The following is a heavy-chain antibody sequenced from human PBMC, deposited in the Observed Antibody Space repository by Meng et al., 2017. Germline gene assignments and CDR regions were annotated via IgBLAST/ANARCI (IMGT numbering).Heavy chain of an antibody. J-gene: IGHJ3*02. CDR3: ARDNKVQQLVPDAFDI. D-gene: IGHD6-13*01. Sequence: GGSLRLSCAASGFTVSSNYMSWVRQAPGKGLEWVSLISWDGGSTYYADSVKGRFTISRDNAKNSLYLQMNSLRAEDTAVYYCARDNKVQQLVPDAFDIWGQGTMVTVSS. V-gene: IGHV3-66*01. CDR1: GFTVSSNY. CDR2: ISWDGGST.